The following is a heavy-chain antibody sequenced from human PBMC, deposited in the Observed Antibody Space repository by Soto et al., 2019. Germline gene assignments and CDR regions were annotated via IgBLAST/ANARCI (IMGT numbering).Heavy chain of an antibody. D-gene: IGHD3-22*01. CDR3: ASFEYYYDSSGYYPTSYFDY. CDR1: GGSISSGGYY. CDR2: IYYSGST. Sequence: PSETLSLTCTVSGGSISSGGYYWSWIRQHPGKGLEWIGYIYYSGSTYYNPSLKSRVTISVDTSKNQFSLKLSSVTAADTAVYYCASFEYYYDSSGYYPTSYFDYWGQGTLVTVSS. V-gene: IGHV4-31*03. J-gene: IGHJ4*02.